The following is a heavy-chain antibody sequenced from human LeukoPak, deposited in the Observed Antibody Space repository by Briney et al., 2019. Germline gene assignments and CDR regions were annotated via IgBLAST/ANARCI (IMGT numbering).Heavy chain of an antibody. V-gene: IGHV1-2*02. J-gene: IGHJ5*02. CDR2: INPNSGGT. Sequence: ASVKVSCKASGYTFTSYGISWVRQAPGQGLEWMGWINPNSGGTNYAQKFQGRVTITRDTSISTAYMELSRLRSDDTAVYYCARVDRIGGANWFDPWGQGTLVTVSS. CDR1: GYTFTSYG. D-gene: IGHD1-26*01. CDR3: ARVDRIGGANWFDP.